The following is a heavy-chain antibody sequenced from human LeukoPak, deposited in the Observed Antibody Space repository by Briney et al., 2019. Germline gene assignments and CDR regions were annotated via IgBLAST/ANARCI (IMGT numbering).Heavy chain of an antibody. CDR2: ISPIFGTS. J-gene: IGHJ4*02. Sequence: GASVKVSCKASVGTFSSYAISWVRQAPGQGLEGMGRISPIFGTSNYAQKFQGRVTSTTDESTSTAYMELSSLRCEDTAVYYCAREWELHLFDYWGEGTLVTVSS. CDR3: AREWELHLFDY. CDR1: VGTFSSYA. D-gene: IGHD1-26*01. V-gene: IGHV1-69*05.